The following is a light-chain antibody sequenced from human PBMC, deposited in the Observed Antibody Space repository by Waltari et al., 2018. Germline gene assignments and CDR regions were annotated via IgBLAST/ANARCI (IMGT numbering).Light chain of an antibody. CDR2: DVT. V-gene: IGLV2-14*03. Sequence: QSALTQPASVSGSPGQSITIACTGTSSDIGDYKFVYWYQHHPGEAPKLVIYDVTKRPSGISNRFSGSKSGNTASLTISGLQAEDEANYVCASYTSSDSFVVFGGGTKLTVL. CDR3: ASYTSSDSFVV. J-gene: IGLJ2*01. CDR1: SSDIGDYKF.